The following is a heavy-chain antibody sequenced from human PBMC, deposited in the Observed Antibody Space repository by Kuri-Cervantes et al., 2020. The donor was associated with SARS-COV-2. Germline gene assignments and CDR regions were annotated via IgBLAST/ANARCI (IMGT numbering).Heavy chain of an antibody. D-gene: IGHD3-9*01. CDR2: INPSGGST. V-gene: IGHV1-46*01. CDR1: GYTFTSYY. CDR3: AKVAYYDTLTGHWGWVDY. Sequence: ASVKVSCKASGYTFTSYYMHWVRQAPGQGLEWMGIINPSGGSTSYAQKFQGRVTLTRDTSTHTVYMDLTSLRSEDTAVYYCAKVAYYDTLTGHWGWVDYWGQGTLVTVSS. J-gene: IGHJ4*02.